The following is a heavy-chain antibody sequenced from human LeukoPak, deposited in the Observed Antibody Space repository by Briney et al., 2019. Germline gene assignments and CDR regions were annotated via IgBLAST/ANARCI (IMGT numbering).Heavy chain of an antibody. CDR3: ARQRSGHDAFDI. Sequence: SETLSLTCAVYGGSFSGYYWSWIRQPPGKGLEWIGEINHSGSTNYNPSLKSRVTISVDTSKNQFSLKLSSVTAADTAVYYCARQRSGHDAFDIWGQGTMVTVSS. CDR2: INHSGST. V-gene: IGHV4-34*01. CDR1: GGSFSGYY. D-gene: IGHD6-25*01. J-gene: IGHJ3*02.